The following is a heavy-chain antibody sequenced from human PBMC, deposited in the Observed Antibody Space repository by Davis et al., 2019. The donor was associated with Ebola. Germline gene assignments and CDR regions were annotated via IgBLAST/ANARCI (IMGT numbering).Heavy chain of an antibody. CDR2: ISSSSSYI. D-gene: IGHD3-22*01. J-gene: IGHJ5*02. Sequence: GESLKISCAASGFTFSSYSMNWVRQAPGKGLEWVSSISSSSSYIYYADSVKGRFTISRDNAKNSLYLQMNSLRAEDTAVYYCARDGRYYDTWGQGTLVTVSS. CDR1: GFTFSSYS. CDR3: ARDGRYYDT. V-gene: IGHV3-21*01.